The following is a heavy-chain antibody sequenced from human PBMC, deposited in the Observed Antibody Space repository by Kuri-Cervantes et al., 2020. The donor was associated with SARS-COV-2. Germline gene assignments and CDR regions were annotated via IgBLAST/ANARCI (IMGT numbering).Heavy chain of an antibody. J-gene: IGHJ4*02. D-gene: IGHD3-16*01. CDR3: ARITSRRGVDY. V-gene: IGHV4-30-2*01. Sequence: SETLSLTCTVSGGSISSGGYYWSWIRQPPGKGLEWIGYIYHSGSTYYNPSLKSRVTISVDRSKNQFSLKLSSVTAADTAVYYCARITSRRGVDYWGQGTLVTVSS. CDR1: GGSISSGGYY. CDR2: IYHSGST.